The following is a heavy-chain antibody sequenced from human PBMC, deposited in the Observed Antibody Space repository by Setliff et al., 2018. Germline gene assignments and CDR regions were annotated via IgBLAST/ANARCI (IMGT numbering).Heavy chain of an antibody. J-gene: IGHJ5*02. V-gene: IGHV4-34*01. CDR1: GGSFDTYY. CDR2: INQSGNT. CDR3: ARDFQGGWFAP. D-gene: IGHD3-16*01. Sequence: SETLSLTCNVYGGSFDTYYWSWIRQPPGKGLEWFGEINQSGNTNYNPSLKSRVTVSLDTSKNQFSLTLNSVTAADTAVYFCARDFQGGWFAPWGQGTLVTVSS.